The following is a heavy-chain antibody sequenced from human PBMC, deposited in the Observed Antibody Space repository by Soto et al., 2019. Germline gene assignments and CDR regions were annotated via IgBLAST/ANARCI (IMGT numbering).Heavy chain of an antibody. V-gene: IGHV3-21*01. D-gene: IGHD3-22*01. Sequence: EVQLVESGGGLVKPGGSLRLSCAASGFTLSSHAINWVRQAPGKGLEWVSFLSSSSSYIYYADSVKGRFTISRDNAKNSLYVQMNSLRAEDTAVYYCARSSDYNYYFDYWGQGALVTVSS. CDR2: LSSSSSYI. J-gene: IGHJ4*02. CDR1: GFTLSSHA. CDR3: ARSSDYNYYFDY.